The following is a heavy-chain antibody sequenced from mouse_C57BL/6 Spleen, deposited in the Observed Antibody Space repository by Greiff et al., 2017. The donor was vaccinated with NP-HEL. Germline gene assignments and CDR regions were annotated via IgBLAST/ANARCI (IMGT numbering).Heavy chain of an antibody. CDR3: AYYGSSYGWFAY. CDR2: IDPANGNT. D-gene: IGHD1-1*01. CDR1: GFNIKNTY. Sequence: VQLQQSVAELVRPGASVKLSCTASGFNIKNTYMHCVKQRPEQGLACIGRIDPANGNTKYAPKFPGKATITADTSSNTAYLQLSSLTSEDTAIYYCAYYGSSYGWFAYWGQGTLVTVSA. J-gene: IGHJ3*01. V-gene: IGHV14-3*01.